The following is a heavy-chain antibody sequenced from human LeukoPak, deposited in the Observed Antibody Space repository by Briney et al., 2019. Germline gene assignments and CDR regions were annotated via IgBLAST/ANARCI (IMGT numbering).Heavy chain of an antibody. J-gene: IGHJ4*02. V-gene: IGHV3-66*01. CDR1: GFTVSSNY. CDR2: IYSGGST. CDR3: AREGRELPAFDY. Sequence: GGSLRLSCAASGFTVSSNYMSWVRQAPGKGLEWFSVIYSGGSTYYADSVKGRFTISRDNSKNTLYLQMNSLRAEDTAVYYCAREGRELPAFDYWGQGTLVTVSS. D-gene: IGHD1-26*01.